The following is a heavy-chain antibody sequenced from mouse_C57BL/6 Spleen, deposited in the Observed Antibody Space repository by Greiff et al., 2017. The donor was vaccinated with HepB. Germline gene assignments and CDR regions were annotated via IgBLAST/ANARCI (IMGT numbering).Heavy chain of an antibody. V-gene: IGHV2-2*01. CDR2: IWSGGST. D-gene: IGHD2-3*01. CDR1: GFSLTSYG. J-gene: IGHJ2*01. Sequence: VKLVESGPGLVQPSQSLSITCTVSGFSLTSYGVHWVRQSPGKGLEWLGVIWSGGSTDYNAAFISRLSISKDNSKSQVFFKMNSLQADDTAIYYCARNTPSSDGYYFDYWGQGTTLTVSS. CDR3: ARNTPSSDGYYFDY.